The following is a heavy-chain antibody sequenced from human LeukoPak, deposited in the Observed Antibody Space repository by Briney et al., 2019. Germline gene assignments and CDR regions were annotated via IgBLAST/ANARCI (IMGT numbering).Heavy chain of an antibody. CDR3: ARHGGNSRDAFDI. CDR2: IYYSGST. V-gene: IGHV4-31*03. CDR1: GGSISSGGYY. Sequence: PSQTLSLTCTVSGGSISSGGYYWSWIRQHPGKGLEWIGYIYYSGSTNYNPSLKSRVTISVDTSKNQFSLKLSSVTAADTAVYYCARHGGNSRDAFDIWGQGTMVTVSS. D-gene: IGHD4-23*01. J-gene: IGHJ3*02.